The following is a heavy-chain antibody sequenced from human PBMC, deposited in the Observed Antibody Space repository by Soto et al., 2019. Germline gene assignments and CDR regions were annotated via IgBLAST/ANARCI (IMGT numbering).Heavy chain of an antibody. J-gene: IGHJ5*02. CDR3: AKEKEACRPTSCSLRPLDS. V-gene: IGHV3-48*02. Sequence: GGSLRLSCGASGFTFSSYSMNWVRQAPGKGLEWVSYITSKSSTIKYAASVQGRFTVSRDNAKNSLYLQLNSLRDDDTAVYFCAKEKEACRPTSCSLRPLDSWGQGTLVTVSS. CDR1: GFTFSSYS. D-gene: IGHD2-2*01. CDR2: ITSKSSTI.